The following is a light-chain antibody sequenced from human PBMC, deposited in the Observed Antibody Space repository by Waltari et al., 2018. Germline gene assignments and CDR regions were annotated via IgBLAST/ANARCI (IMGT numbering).Light chain of an antibody. CDR3: MQALQTPVT. Sequence: EIVLTQSPLSLPVTPGEPASMSCRYNQCLLHSTGYNYLHWYRQKPGQSPQILIYLGSNRASGVPDRFSGSASGTDFTVKISRVEAEDVGVYYCMQALQTPVTFGQGTQLEIK. CDR1: QCLLHSTGYNY. V-gene: IGKV2-28*01. J-gene: IGKJ5*01. CDR2: LGS.